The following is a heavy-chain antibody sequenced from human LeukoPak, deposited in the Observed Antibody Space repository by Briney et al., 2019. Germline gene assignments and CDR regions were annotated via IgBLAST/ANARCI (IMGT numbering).Heavy chain of an antibody. CDR1: GFTFSTYW. D-gene: IGHD2-15*01. CDR3: ARSVAASRDY. J-gene: IGHJ4*02. Sequence: GGSLRLSCAASGFTFSTYWMSWVRQAPGKGLEWVANIKPDGTEKYYVDSVEGRFTISRGNAKNSLYLQMNSLRAEDTALYYCARSVAASRDYWGQGTLVTVSS. V-gene: IGHV3-7*03. CDR2: IKPDGTEK.